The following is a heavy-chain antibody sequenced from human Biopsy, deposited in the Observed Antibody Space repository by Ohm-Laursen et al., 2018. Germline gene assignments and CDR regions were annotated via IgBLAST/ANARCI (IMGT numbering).Heavy chain of an antibody. V-gene: IGHV4-31*03. CDR1: GASVKTSGYF. CDR3: VREPKTGTAEAWYFDL. CDR2: ISYNERT. D-gene: IGHD3-9*01. J-gene: IGHJ2*01. Sequence: TLSLTCSVSGASVKTSGYFWVWIRQRPGKGLEWIGYISYNERTHYNPSLTRRLAISCDTSNNRISLQLSSVSVADTAVYYCVREPKTGTAEAWYFDLWGRGSPITVPS.